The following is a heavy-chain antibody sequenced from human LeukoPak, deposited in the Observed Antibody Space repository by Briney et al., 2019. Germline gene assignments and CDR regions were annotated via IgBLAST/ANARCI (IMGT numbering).Heavy chain of an antibody. J-gene: IGHJ4*02. D-gene: IGHD6-13*01. V-gene: IGHV4-4*09. CDR1: GGSISSYY. Sequence: SETLSLTCTVSGGSISSYYWTWIRQPPGKGLEWIGYIYTSGSTNYNPSLKSRVTISIDTSKNQFSLKLNSVTAADTAVYYCARLSSWYHHFDYWGQGTLVTVSS. CDR2: IYTSGST. CDR3: ARLSSWYHHFDY.